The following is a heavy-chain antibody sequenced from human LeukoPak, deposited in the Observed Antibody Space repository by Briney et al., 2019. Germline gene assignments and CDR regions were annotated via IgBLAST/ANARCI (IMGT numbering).Heavy chain of an antibody. CDR1: GFTFNNYW. Sequence: GGSLRLSCVASGFTFNNYWMNWVRQAPGKGLEWVSVIYGGVSTSYADSVKGRFTISRDNSKNTLYLQMNSLRAEDTAVYYCAKGDYYDLDYWGQGTLVTVSS. V-gene: IGHV3-53*01. CDR3: AKGDYYDLDY. CDR2: IYGGVST. J-gene: IGHJ4*02. D-gene: IGHD3-22*01.